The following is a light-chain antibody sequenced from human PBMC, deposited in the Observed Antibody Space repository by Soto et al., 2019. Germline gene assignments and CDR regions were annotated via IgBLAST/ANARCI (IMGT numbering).Light chain of an antibody. CDR2: DAS. J-gene: IGKJ4*01. CDR1: PSVSSY. CDR3: QQRSNWAPLT. V-gene: IGKV3-11*01. Sequence: IVLKQSPATLSLYPGERATLSCRASPSVSSYLAWYQQKPGQAPRLLIYDASNRTTGIPARFSGSGSGTDVSLTIISRYPDDFSAYYCQQRSNWAPLTFGGGTKVDIK.